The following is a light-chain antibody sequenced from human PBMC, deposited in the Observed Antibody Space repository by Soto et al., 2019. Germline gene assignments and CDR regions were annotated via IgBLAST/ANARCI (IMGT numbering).Light chain of an antibody. CDR2: DVS. CDR1: NSDVGAYNY. Sequence: QPVLTQPASVSGSPGQSITISCTGTNSDVGAYNYVSWYQHHPGKAPKLMIYDVSHRPSRISDRFSGSKSGNTASLTISGLQAEDEADYYCSSYTNSGTHVVFGGGTKVTVL. CDR3: SSYTNSGTHVV. J-gene: IGLJ2*01. V-gene: IGLV2-14*03.